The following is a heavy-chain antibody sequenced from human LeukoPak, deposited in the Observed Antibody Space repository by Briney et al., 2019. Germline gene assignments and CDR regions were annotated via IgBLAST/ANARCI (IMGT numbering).Heavy chain of an antibody. CDR1: GFTFNSYW. Sequence: GGSLRLSCAASGFTFNSYWMSWVRQAPGKGLEWVANIKQDGSEKYYVDSVKGRFTISRDNAKNSLYLQMNSLRAEDTAVYYCARDGTVTTFSSEYYFDYWGQGTLVTVSS. V-gene: IGHV3-7*03. CDR3: ARDGTVTTFSSEYYFDY. D-gene: IGHD4-11*01. J-gene: IGHJ4*02. CDR2: IKQDGSEK.